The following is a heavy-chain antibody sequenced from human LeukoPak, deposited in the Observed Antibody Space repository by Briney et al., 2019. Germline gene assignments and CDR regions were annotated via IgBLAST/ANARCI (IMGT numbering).Heavy chain of an antibody. J-gene: IGHJ4*02. CDR1: GYTFTSFA. CDR3: ARDRGWELRHFDY. Sequence: ASVKVSCKASGYTFTSFAMHWVRQAPGQRLEWMGWINPGNGNTKYSQKFQGRVTITRNTSASTAFMELSSLRSEDTAAYYCARDRGWELRHFDYWGQGTLVTVSS. CDR2: INPGNGNT. D-gene: IGHD1-26*01. V-gene: IGHV1-3*01.